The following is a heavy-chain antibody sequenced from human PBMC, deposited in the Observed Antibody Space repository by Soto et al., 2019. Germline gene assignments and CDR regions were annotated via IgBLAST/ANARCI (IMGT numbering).Heavy chain of an antibody. CDR2: IHSDGSST. Sequence: GGSLRLSCAATGFTFSYYWMHWVRQAPGKGLVWVSRIHSDGSSTTDADSVKGRFTISRDNAKNTLYLQMNSLRAEDTAVYYCARGQWGAFDLWGQGKMVTVS. V-gene: IGHV3-74*01. CDR3: ARGQWGAFDL. J-gene: IGHJ3*01. D-gene: IGHD1-26*01. CDR1: GFTFSYYW.